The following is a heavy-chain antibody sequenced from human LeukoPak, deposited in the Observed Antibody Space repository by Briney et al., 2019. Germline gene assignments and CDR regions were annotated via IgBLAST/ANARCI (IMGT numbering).Heavy chain of an antibody. CDR3: AKAVVPAAMGYYYGMDV. V-gene: IGHV3-9*01. Sequence: GGSLRLSCAASGFTFDDYAMHWVRQAPGKGLEWVSGISWNSGSLGYADSVKGRFTISRDNAKNSLYLQMNSLRAEDTALYYCAKAVVPAAMGYYYGMDVWGQGTTVTVSS. CDR2: ISWNSGSL. CDR1: GFTFDDYA. D-gene: IGHD2-2*01. J-gene: IGHJ6*02.